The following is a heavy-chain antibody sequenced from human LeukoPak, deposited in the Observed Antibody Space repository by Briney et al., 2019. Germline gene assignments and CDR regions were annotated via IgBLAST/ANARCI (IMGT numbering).Heavy chain of an antibody. D-gene: IGHD4-17*01. CDR2: IRYDGSNK. V-gene: IGHV3-30*02. Sequence: GGSLRLSCAASGFTFSSYGMHWVRQAPGKGLEWVAFIRYDGSNKYYADSVKGRFTISRDNSKNTLYLQMNSLRAEDTAVYYCAKDFGGRGDYHAFDIWGQGTMVTVSS. CDR3: AKDFGGRGDYHAFDI. CDR1: GFTFSSYG. J-gene: IGHJ3*02.